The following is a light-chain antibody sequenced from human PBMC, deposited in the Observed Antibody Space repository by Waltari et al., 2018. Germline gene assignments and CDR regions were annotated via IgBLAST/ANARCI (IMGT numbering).Light chain of an antibody. CDR3: QQGNTFPLT. CDR1: QAIRNY. V-gene: IGKV1-12*01. Sequence: DIQLTQSPSSVSASVGDRVTITCRASQAIRNYLAWYHQKPGKAPNLLIYAASSSLSGVPSRFSGSGSGTEFTLTIGSLQPEDSGTYYCQQGNTFPLTFGGGTKVEIK. CDR2: AAS. J-gene: IGKJ4*01.